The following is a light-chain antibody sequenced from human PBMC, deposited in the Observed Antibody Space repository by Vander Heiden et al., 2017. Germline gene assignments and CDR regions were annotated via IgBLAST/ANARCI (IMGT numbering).Light chain of an antibody. CDR2: VAS. V-gene: IGKV1-39*01. CDR3: QQSYNTPRT. CDR1: QSIASY. Sequence: DIQMTQSPSSLSASVGDRVTITCLASQSIASYLNWYQQRPGKVPKLLIYVASSLQSGVPSRFSASGYGTDFTLTISSLQPEDFATYYCQQSYNTPRTFGPGTRVDIK. J-gene: IGKJ3*01.